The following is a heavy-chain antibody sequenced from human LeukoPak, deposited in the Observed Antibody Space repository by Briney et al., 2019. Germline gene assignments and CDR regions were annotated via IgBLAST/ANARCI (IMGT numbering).Heavy chain of an antibody. CDR1: GGTFSSYT. D-gene: IGHD3-9*01. Sequence: GASVKVSCKASGGTFSSYTISWVRQAPGQGLEWMGRIIPIFGTANYTQKFQGRVTITTDESTSTAYMELSSLRSEDTAVYYCARGLNYFDWLLPDYWGQGTLVTVSS. CDR3: ARGLNYFDWLLPDY. V-gene: IGHV1-69*05. J-gene: IGHJ4*02. CDR2: IIPIFGTA.